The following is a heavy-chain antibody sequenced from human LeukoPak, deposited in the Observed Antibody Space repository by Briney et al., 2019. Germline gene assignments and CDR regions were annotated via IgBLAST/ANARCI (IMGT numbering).Heavy chain of an antibody. CDR3: TRGMLRQPPDY. J-gene: IGHJ4*02. D-gene: IGHD3-10*02. CDR2: VNWNGGST. V-gene: IGHV3-20*04. Sequence: GGSLRLSCAASGFTFDNYGMTWVRQVPGKGLEWVSGVNWNGGSTGYADSVKGRFTISRDNSKNTLYLQMNSLRVEDTAIYYCTRGMLRQPPDYWGQGMLVTVSS. CDR1: GFTFDNYG.